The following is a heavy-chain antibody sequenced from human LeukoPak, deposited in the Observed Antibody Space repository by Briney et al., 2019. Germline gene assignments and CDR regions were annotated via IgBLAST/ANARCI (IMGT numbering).Heavy chain of an antibody. Sequence: SETLSLTCIVSGGSISGYYWSWIRQPPGKGLEWIGYIYYSGSTNYNPSLKSRVTISVDTSKNQFSLKLTSVTAADTAVYYCASRGDGDYYYYGMDVWGQGTTVTVSS. CDR2: IYYSGST. J-gene: IGHJ6*02. D-gene: IGHD3-10*01. V-gene: IGHV4-59*08. CDR1: GGSISGYY. CDR3: ASRGDGDYYYYGMDV.